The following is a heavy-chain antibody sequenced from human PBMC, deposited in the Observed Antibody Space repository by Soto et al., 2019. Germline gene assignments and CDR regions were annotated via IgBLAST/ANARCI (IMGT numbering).Heavy chain of an antibody. D-gene: IGHD3-22*01. J-gene: IGHJ6*02. Sequence: QVQLVQSGPEVKKPGSSVKVSYKATGDTLKRYGITWVRQAPGQGLEWMGTIIPISTTTNYAQKFHGRISITADESTKTAYMEMSGLRSGDSAVYLCARTRYGCTNSSCSSYYYYAVDVWGQGTTVIVSS. CDR2: IIPISTTT. CDR1: GDTLKRYG. CDR3: ARTRYGCTNSSCSSYYYYAVDV. V-gene: IGHV1-69*15.